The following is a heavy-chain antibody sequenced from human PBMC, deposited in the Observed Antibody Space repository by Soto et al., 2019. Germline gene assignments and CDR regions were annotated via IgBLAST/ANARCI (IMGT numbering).Heavy chain of an antibody. CDR2: IIPILGTT. V-gene: IGHV1-69*01. Sequence: QVHLVQSGAEVRKPGSSVKVSCKASRDTFNSYAITWVRQAPGQGLAWMGGIIPILGTTKYAQKFQGRVTMTADESTSTAYMELSSLRSEDKAVYYCAAGGRNGYIKWGQGTQVTVSS. J-gene: IGHJ4*02. D-gene: IGHD5-12*01. CDR3: AAGGRNGYIK. CDR1: RDTFNSYA.